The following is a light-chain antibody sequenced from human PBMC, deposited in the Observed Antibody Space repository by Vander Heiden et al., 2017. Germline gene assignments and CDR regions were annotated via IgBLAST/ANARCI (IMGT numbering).Light chain of an antibody. CDR3: LLYVGSGIWL. V-gene: IGLV8-61*01. CDR1: SASVSTNYY. CDR2: STN. Sequence: QTVVTQEPSFSVSPGGTVTLTCGLSSASVSTNYYHSGYQQTPCQAPRTLIYSTNTRSSGVPDRFSGSILGNKAALTITGAQADDESDYYCLLYVGSGIWLFGGGTKLTVL. J-gene: IGLJ3*02.